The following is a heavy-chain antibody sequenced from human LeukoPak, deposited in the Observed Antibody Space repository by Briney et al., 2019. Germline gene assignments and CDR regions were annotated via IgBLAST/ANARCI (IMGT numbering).Heavy chain of an antibody. Sequence: GGSLRLSCAASGFTFSSYAMSWVRQAPGKGLEWVSAISGSGGSTYYADSVKGRFTISRDNSKNTLYLQMNSLRAEDTAVYYCAREGGYCSSTSCYKDFDYWGQGTLVTVSS. V-gene: IGHV3-23*01. CDR3: AREGGYCSSTSCYKDFDY. D-gene: IGHD2-2*02. CDR2: ISGSGGST. J-gene: IGHJ4*02. CDR1: GFTFSSYA.